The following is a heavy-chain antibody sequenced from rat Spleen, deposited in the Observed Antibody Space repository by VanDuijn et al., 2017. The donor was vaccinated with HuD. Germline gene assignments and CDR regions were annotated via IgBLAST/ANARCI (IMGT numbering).Heavy chain of an antibody. CDR3: VRHGYTRYYFDY. CDR1: GFTFSDYY. J-gene: IGHJ2*01. CDR2: INSDGRRN. D-gene: IGHD1-9*01. Sequence: EVQLVESDGGLVQPGRSLKLSCAASGFTFSDYYMAWVRQAPTKGLEWVATINSDGRRNYYRDSVKGRFTISRDNAKSSLYLQMDSLRSADTATYYCVRHGYTRYYFDYWGQGVMVTASS. V-gene: IGHV5-29*01.